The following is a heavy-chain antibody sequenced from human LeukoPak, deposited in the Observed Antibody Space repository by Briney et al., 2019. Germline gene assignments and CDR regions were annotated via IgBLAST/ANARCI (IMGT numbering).Heavy chain of an antibody. J-gene: IGHJ4*02. Sequence: PSETLSLTCTVSGGSISSSSFYWGWIRQPPGKGLEWIGTIYYSGSTNYNPSLKSRVTISVDTSKNQFSLKLSSVTAADTAVYYCARDVTEFWSGTRLDYWGQGTLVTVSS. CDR1: GGSISSSSFY. V-gene: IGHV4-39*07. CDR3: ARDVTEFWSGTRLDY. D-gene: IGHD3-3*01. CDR2: IYYSGST.